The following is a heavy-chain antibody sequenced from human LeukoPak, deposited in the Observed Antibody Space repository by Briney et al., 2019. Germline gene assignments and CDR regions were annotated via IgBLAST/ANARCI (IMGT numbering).Heavy chain of an antibody. J-gene: IGHJ4*02. D-gene: IGHD6-13*01. CDR1: GGSFSGCY. V-gene: IGHV4-34*01. Sequence: SETLSLTCAVYGGSFSGCYWSWIRQPPGKGLEWIGEINHSGSTNYNPSLKSRVTISVDTSKNQFSLKLSPVTAADTAVYYCARAVAAAGTALDYWGQGTLVTVSS. CDR2: INHSGST. CDR3: ARAVAAAGTALDY.